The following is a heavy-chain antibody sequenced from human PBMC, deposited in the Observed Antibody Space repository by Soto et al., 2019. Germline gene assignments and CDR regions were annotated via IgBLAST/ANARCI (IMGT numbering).Heavy chain of an antibody. Sequence: QVQLVQSGAEVKKPGSSVKVSCKASGGTFSSYTISWVRQAPGKGLEWMGRILPVLGIANSAQKFQGRVMITADKSTSTAYLGLSSLRSEDTAVYYCAREESRYYYYYMDVWGDGTTVTVSS. V-gene: IGHV1-69*08. J-gene: IGHJ6*03. CDR3: AREESRYYYYYMDV. CDR2: ILPVLGIA. CDR1: GGTFSSYT.